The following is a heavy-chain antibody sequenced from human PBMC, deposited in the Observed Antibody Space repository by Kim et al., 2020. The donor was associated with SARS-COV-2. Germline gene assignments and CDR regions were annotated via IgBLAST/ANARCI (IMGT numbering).Heavy chain of an antibody. CDR3: AKEELRYSSGYWETIFD. CDR2: ISYDGSNK. J-gene: IGHJ4*01. Sequence: GGSLRLSCAASGFTFSSYGMHWVRQAPGKGLEWVAVISYDGSNKYYADSVKGRFTISRDNSKNTLYLQMNSLRAEDTAVYYCAKEELRYSSGYWETIFD. V-gene: IGHV3-30*18. CDR1: GFTFSSYG. D-gene: IGHD6-19*01.